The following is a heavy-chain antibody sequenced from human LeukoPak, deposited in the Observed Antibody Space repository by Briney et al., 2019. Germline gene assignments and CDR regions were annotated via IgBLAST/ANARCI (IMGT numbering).Heavy chain of an antibody. V-gene: IGHV3-11*01. CDR1: GFTFSDYY. D-gene: IGHD5-18*01. CDR2: ISSSGSTI. J-gene: IGHJ4*02. Sequence: PGGSLRLSCAASGFTFSDYYMSWIRQAPGKGLEWVSYISSSGSTIYYADSVKGRFTISRDNAKNSLYLQMNSLRAEDTAVYYCARQRGYSYGFEDPKHFDYWGQGTLVTVSS. CDR3: ARQRGYSYGFEDPKHFDY.